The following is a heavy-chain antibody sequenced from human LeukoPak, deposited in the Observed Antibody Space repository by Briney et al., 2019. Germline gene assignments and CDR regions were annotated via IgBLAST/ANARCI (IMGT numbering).Heavy chain of an antibody. CDR2: ISDSGDLT. D-gene: IGHD6-19*01. Sequence: PGGTLRFSCVASGFTFNVCGMSWVRQAPGKGLEWVSGISDSGDLTYYADSVKGRFTISRDDSKNTLYLQLSDLRAEDTAVYYCAKDLGSAWYGAFDIWGQGATVTVSS. V-gene: IGHV3-23*01. CDR3: AKDLGSAWYGAFDI. CDR1: GFTFNVCG. J-gene: IGHJ3*02.